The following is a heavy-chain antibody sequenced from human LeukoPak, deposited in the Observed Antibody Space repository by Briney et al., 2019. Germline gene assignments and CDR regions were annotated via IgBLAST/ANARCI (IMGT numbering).Heavy chain of an antibody. CDR1: GFTFSSYW. CDR3: ARHEMATIYFDY. V-gene: IGHV3-74*01. J-gene: IGHJ4*02. D-gene: IGHD5-24*01. CDR2: INSDGSST. Sequence: PGGSLRLSCAASGFTFSSYWMHWVRHAPGKGLVWVSRINSDGSSTSYADSVKGRFTISRDNAKNTLYLQMNSLRAEDTAVYHCARHEMATIYFDYWGQGTLVTVSS.